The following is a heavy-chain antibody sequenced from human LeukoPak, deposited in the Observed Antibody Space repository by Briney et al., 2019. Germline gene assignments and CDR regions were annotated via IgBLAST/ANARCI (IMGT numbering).Heavy chain of an antibody. CDR2: IKSKTDGGTT. CDR1: GFTFSNAW. V-gene: IGHV3-15*01. J-gene: IGHJ4*02. CDR3: TTEIWFGELLNDY. Sequence: GRSLRLSCAASGFTFSNAWMSWVRQAPGKGLEWVGRIKSKTDGGTTDYAAPVKGRFTISRDDSKNTLYLQMNSLKTEDTAVYYCTTEIWFGELLNDYWGQGTLVTVSS. D-gene: IGHD3-10*01.